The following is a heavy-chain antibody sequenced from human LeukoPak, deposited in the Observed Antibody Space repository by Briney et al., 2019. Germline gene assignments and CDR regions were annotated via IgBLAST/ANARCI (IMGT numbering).Heavy chain of an antibody. CDR2: IKQDGSEK. CDR3: ARDVDYDFWSGYYTSRYYGMDV. CDR1: GFTFSTYW. V-gene: IGHV3-7*05. J-gene: IGHJ6*02. Sequence: GGSLRLSCAASGFTFSTYWMSWVRQAPGKGLEWVANIKQDGSEKYYVDSVKGRFTISRDNAKNSLYLQMNSLRAEDTAVYYCARDVDYDFWSGYYTSRYYGMDVWGQGTTVTVSS. D-gene: IGHD3-3*01.